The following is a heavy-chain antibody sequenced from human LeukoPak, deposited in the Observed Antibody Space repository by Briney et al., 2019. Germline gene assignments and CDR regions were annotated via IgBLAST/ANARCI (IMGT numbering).Heavy chain of an antibody. D-gene: IGHD2-8*02. CDR2: IYYSGST. Sequence: SETLSLTCTVSGGSISSHYWSWIRHPPGKGLEWIGYIYYSGSTNYNPSLKSRVTISVDTSKNQFSLKLSSVTAADTAVYYCASTGGYYYYMDVWGKGTTVTVSS. CDR3: ASTGGYYYYMDV. V-gene: IGHV4-59*11. CDR1: GGSISSHY. J-gene: IGHJ6*03.